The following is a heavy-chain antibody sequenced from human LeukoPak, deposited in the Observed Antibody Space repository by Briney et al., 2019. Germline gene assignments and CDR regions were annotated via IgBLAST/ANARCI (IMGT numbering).Heavy chain of an antibody. CDR1: GYTFTDYY. CDR3: ARDLAMYSPDLDY. D-gene: IGHD1-26*01. V-gene: IGHV1-2*02. J-gene: IGHJ4*02. Sequence: ASVKVTCKASGYTFTDYYLHRVRQAPGHGLEWMGWINPKTGVTKYAQNFQGRVTMTRDTSINTAYMEVSRLRSDDTAVFYCARDLAMYSPDLDYWGQGTLVTVSS. CDR2: INPKTGVT.